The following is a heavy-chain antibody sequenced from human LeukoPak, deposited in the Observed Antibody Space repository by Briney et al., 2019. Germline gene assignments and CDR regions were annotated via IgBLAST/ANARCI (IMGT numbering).Heavy chain of an antibody. Sequence: QPSQTLSLTCTVSGGSISSGSYYWSWIRQPAGKGLEWIGRIYTSGSTNYNPSLKSRVTISVDTSKNQFSLKLSSVTAAETAVYYFARGFPDFDYWGQGTLVTVS. V-gene: IGHV4-61*02. CDR1: GGSISSGSYY. J-gene: IGHJ4*02. CDR2: IYTSGST. CDR3: ARGFPDFDY. D-gene: IGHD3-10*01.